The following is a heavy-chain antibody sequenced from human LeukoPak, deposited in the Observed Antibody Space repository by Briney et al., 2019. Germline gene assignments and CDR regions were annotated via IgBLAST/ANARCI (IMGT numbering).Heavy chain of an antibody. J-gene: IGHJ4*02. CDR2: ISYDGSNK. D-gene: IGHD3-22*01. V-gene: IGHV3-30-3*01. Sequence: GGSLRLSCAASGFTFSSYAMHWVRQAPGKGLEWVAVISYDGSNKYYADSVKGRFTISGDNSKNTLYLQMNSLRAEDTAVYYCARDGYYYDSSGYFNFDYWGQGTLVTVSS. CDR1: GFTFSSYA. CDR3: ARDGYYYDSSGYFNFDY.